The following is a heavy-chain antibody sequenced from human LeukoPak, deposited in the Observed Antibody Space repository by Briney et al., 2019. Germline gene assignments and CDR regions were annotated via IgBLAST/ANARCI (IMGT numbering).Heavy chain of an antibody. CDR2: IYYSGST. D-gene: IGHD6-19*01. J-gene: IGHJ4*02. CDR1: GGSISSSSYY. Sequence: PSETLSLTCTVSGGSISSSSYYWGWIRQPPGKGLEWIVSIYYSGSTYYNPSLKSRVTISVDTSKNQFSLKLSSVTAADTAVYHCASKTLIAVAFDYWGQGTLVTVSS. CDR3: ASKTLIAVAFDY. V-gene: IGHV4-39*01.